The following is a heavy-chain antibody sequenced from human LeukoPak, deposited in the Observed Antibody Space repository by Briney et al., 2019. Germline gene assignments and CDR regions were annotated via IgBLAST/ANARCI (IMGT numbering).Heavy chain of an antibody. Sequence: SQTLSLTCTVSGGSISSGGYCWGWIRQPPGKGREWIGYIYDSGSTYYNRSLNSQVTISVDSSKNEFSLKLSSVTAAGTAADYCARGKNTYYDLWRGFDWFDPWGQGTLVTVSS. J-gene: IGHJ5*02. D-gene: IGHD3-3*01. CDR2: IYDSGST. CDR3: ARGKNTYYDLWRGFDWFDP. V-gene: IGHV4-30-2*01. CDR1: GGSISSGGYC.